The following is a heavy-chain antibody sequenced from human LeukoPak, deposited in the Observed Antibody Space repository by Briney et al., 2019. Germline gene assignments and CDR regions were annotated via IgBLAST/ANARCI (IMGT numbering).Heavy chain of an antibody. Sequence: GGSLRLSCAASGFTFSDYYMNWVRQAPGKGLEWVSSISSSSTIYYADSVKGRFTISRDNSKNTPYLQMNSLRAEDTTVYYLTKDVWFGELLSGPWGPGTLVTVSS. CDR2: ISSSSTI. CDR1: GFTFSDYY. CDR3: TKDVWFGELLSGP. V-gene: IGHV3-69-1*01. J-gene: IGHJ5*02. D-gene: IGHD3-10*01.